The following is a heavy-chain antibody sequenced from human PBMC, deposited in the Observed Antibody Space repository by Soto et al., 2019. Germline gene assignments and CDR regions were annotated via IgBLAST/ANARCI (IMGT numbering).Heavy chain of an antibody. CDR3: ARGTSGWVDY. Sequence: SETLSLTCAVSGGSISSGGYSWSWIRQPPGKGLEWIGYIYHSGSTYYNPSLKSRVTISVDRSKNQFSLKLSSVTAADTAVYYCARGTSGWVDYWGQGTLVTVSS. D-gene: IGHD6-19*01. J-gene: IGHJ4*02. V-gene: IGHV4-30-2*01. CDR1: GGSISSGGYS. CDR2: IYHSGST.